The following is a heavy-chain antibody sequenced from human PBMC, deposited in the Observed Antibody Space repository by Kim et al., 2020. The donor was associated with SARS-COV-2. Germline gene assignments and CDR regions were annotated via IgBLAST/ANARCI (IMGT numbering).Heavy chain of an antibody. CDR3: AKGRVVAGTLTPCDY. J-gene: IGHJ4*02. D-gene: IGHD6-19*01. Sequence: ADPVKGRFPISSNNAKTSLYLQMNSLRAEDTALYYCAKGRVVAGTLTPCDYWGQGTLVTVSS. V-gene: IGHV3-9*01.